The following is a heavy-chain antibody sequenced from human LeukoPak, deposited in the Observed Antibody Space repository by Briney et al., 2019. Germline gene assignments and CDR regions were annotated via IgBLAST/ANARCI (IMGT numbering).Heavy chain of an antibody. CDR3: AKGGAIVVVPAANYMDV. D-gene: IGHD2-2*01. V-gene: IGHV3-23*01. Sequence: GGSLRLSCAASGFTFSNYAISWVRQAPGKGLEWVSAISGSGGSTYYADSVKGRFTISRDNSKNTLYLQMNSLRAEDTAVYYCAKGGAIVVVPAANYMDVWGKGTTVTVSS. CDR2: ISGSGGST. J-gene: IGHJ6*03. CDR1: GFTFSNYA.